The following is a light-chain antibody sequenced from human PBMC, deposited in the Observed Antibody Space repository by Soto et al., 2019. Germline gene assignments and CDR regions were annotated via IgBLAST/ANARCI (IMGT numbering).Light chain of an antibody. J-gene: IGLJ2*01. Sequence: QAVVTQPASVSGSPGQSITISCTGTSSDIGGYNYVSWYQQHPGKAPKVMIYDVSNRPSGVSNRFSGSKSGNTASLTISGLQAEDEADYYCSSYTSSSALDVLFGGGTKVTVL. CDR2: DVS. V-gene: IGLV2-14*03. CDR3: SSYTSSSALDVL. CDR1: SSDIGGYNY.